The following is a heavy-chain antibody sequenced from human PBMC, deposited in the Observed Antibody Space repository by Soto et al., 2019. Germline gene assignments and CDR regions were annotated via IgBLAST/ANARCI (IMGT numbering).Heavy chain of an antibody. CDR2: INTDGNT. CDR3: AISSVDDTQSREIDY. J-gene: IGHJ4*01. V-gene: IGHV3-66*01. CDR1: GFTVSSKY. D-gene: IGHD6-19*01. Sequence: PGGSLRLSCAASGFTVSSKYMNWVRQAPGKGLEWVSLINTDGNTHYAGSVNGRFTISRDNSKNTLYLQMDSLRVDDTAVYYCAISSVDDTQSREIDYWGRGTPVTVSS.